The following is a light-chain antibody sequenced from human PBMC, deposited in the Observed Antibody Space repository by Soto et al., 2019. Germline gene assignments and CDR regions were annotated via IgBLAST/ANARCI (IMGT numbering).Light chain of an antibody. CDR3: NQYDSYPRT. J-gene: IGKJ1*01. CDR1: QSLDRDY. CDR2: RAS. Sequence: IQITQSPSTLSASLGHRVTMTFRAIQSLDRDYLAWYQQKPGKAPKLLIYRASTLESGVPARFTGGGSGTAFTLTISSLETDDFATYYCNQYDSYPRTFGKGTKVDIK. V-gene: IGKV1-5*03.